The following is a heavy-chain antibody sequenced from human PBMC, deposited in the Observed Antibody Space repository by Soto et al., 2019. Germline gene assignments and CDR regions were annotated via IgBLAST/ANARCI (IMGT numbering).Heavy chain of an antibody. CDR3: ARDLVRIAAAGTDYYYYGMDV. Sequence: QVRLVQSGAEVKKPGSSVKVSCKASGGTFSSYAISWVRQAPGQGLEWMGGIIPIFGTANYAQKFQGRVTITADESTSTAYMELSSLRSEDTAVYYCARDLVRIAAAGTDYYYYGMDVWGQGTTVTVSS. CDR2: IIPIFGTA. CDR1: GGTFSSYA. J-gene: IGHJ6*02. V-gene: IGHV1-69*01. D-gene: IGHD6-13*01.